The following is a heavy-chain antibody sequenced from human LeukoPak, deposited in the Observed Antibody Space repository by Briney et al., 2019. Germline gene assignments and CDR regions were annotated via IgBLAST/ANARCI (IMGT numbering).Heavy chain of an antibody. Sequence: SVKVSCKASGGTFSSYAISWVRQAPGQGLEWMGRIIPIFGTANYAQKFQGRVTITTDESTSTAYMELSSLRSEDTAAYYCARDRISPRTGDNPYYFDYWGQGTLVTVSS. D-gene: IGHD7-27*01. CDR3: ARDRISPRTGDNPYYFDY. V-gene: IGHV1-69*05. J-gene: IGHJ4*02. CDR1: GGTFSSYA. CDR2: IIPIFGTA.